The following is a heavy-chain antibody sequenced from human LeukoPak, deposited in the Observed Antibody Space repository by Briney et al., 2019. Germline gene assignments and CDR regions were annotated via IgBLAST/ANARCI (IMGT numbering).Heavy chain of an antibody. Sequence: SETLSLTCTVSGGSISSFFWSWIRQPPGKGLEWIGYVHSSGSTKYNPSLKSRLIISVDMSKNQFSLKRRSVSVADTAVYYCARHADDIPAAMCYYYYGMDVWGQGTTVTVSS. D-gene: IGHD2-2*01. J-gene: IGHJ6*02. V-gene: IGHV4-59*01. CDR1: GGSISSFF. CDR3: ARHADDIPAAMCYYYYGMDV. CDR2: VHSSGST.